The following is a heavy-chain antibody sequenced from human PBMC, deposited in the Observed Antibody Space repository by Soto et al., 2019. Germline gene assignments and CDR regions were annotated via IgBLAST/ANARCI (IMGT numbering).Heavy chain of an antibody. J-gene: IGHJ6*02. CDR3: ARVSAEWELLDPTTYHCMDV. CDR2: INHSGST. D-gene: IGHD1-26*01. Sequence: CAVYGGCFSGYYLSGFRKHTGKGLVWIGEINHSGSTNHNPSLKSRVTISVDTSKNQFSLKLSSVTAADTAVYYCARVSAEWELLDPTTYHCMDVWGQATTITASS. CDR1: GGCFSGYY. V-gene: IGHV4-34*01.